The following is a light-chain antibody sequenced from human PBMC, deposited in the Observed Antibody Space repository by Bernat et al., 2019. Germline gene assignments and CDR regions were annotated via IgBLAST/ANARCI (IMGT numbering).Light chain of an antibody. CDR2: EVS. CDR3: CSYAGSNSYV. J-gene: IGLJ1*01. V-gene: IGLV2-8*01. CDR1: SSDVGRYDY. Sequence: QFALTQPPSASGSPGQSVTISCTGTSSDVGRYDYVSWYQQHPGKASKIIIYEVSKRPSGVPDRFSGSRPGNTTSLTVSGLQAEDEGDYYCCSYAGSNSYVFGSGTKVTVL.